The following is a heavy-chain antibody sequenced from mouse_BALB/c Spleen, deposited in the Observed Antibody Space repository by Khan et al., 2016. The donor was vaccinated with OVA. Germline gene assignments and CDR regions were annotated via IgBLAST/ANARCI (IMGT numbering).Heavy chain of an antibody. CDR1: GYSITSGYA. J-gene: IGHJ2*01. CDR3: ARGNYYGHYFDY. D-gene: IGHD1-1*01. CDR2: ISYSDVT. Sequence: EVELVESGPGLVKPSQSQSLTCTVTGYSITSGYAWNWIRQFPGNKLEWMGYISYSDVTNYNPSLKSRISITRDTSKNEFFLQLNSVTTEDTATYYCARGNYYGHYFDYWGQGTTLTVSS. V-gene: IGHV3-2*02.